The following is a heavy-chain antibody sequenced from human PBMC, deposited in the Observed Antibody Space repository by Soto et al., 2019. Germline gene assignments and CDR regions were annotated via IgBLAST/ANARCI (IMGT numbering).Heavy chain of an antibody. CDR2: INPNSRGT. V-gene: IGHV1-2*02. CDR3: ARGVVVPAAIEPIHYYYFDY. J-gene: IGHJ4*02. D-gene: IGHD2-2*02. CDR1: GYTFTGYY. Sequence: ASVTVSCKASGYTFTGYYMHWVRQAPGQGLEWMGWINPNSRGTNYAQKFQGRVTMTRDTSISTAYMELSRLRSDDTAVYYCARGVVVPAAIEPIHYYYFDYWGQGTLVTVSS.